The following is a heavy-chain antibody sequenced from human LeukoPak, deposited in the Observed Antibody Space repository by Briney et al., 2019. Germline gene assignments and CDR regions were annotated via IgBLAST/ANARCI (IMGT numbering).Heavy chain of an antibody. J-gene: IGHJ5*02. D-gene: IGHD4-17*01. CDR1: GYTFTSYD. V-gene: IGHV1-8*01. CDR3: ARERLRGRPNWFDP. Sequence: ASVKVSCKASGYTFTSYDINWVRQATGQGLEWMGWMNPNSGNTGYAQKFQGRVTMTRNTSISTAYMELSRLRSEDAAVYYCARERLRGRPNWFDPWGQGTLVTVSS. CDR2: MNPNSGNT.